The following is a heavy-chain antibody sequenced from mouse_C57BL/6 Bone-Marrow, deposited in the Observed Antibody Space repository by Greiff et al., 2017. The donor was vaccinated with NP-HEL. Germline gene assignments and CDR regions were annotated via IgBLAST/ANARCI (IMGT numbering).Heavy chain of an antibody. CDR1: GYSITSGYY. CDR2: ISYDGSN. V-gene: IGHV3-6*01. J-gene: IGHJ4*01. D-gene: IGHD2-4*01. Sequence: ESGPGLVKPSQSLSLTCSVTGYSITSGYYWNWIRQFPGNKLEWMGYISYDGSNNYNPSLKNRISITRDTSKNQFFLKLNSVTTEDTATYYCARERRIYYDYTYAMDYWGQGTSVTVSS. CDR3: ARERRIYYDYTYAMDY.